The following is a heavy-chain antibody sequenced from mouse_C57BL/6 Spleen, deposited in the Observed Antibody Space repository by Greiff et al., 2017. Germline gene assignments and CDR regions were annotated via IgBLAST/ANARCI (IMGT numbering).Heavy chain of an antibody. CDR2: ISGGGGNT. V-gene: IGHV5-9*01. Sequence: EVQRVESGGGLVKPGGSLKLSCAASGFTFSSYTMSWVRQTPEKRLEWVATISGGGGNTYYPDSVKGRFTISRDNAKNTLYLQMSSLRSEDTALYYCARDGYDGIYYAMDYWGQGTSVTVSS. D-gene: IGHD2-2*01. CDR3: ARDGYDGIYYAMDY. CDR1: GFTFSSYT. J-gene: IGHJ4*01.